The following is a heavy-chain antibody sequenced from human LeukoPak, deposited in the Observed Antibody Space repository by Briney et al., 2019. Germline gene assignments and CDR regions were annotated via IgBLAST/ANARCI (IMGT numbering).Heavy chain of an antibody. V-gene: IGHV3-30*02. CDR3: AKYHFHGLDY. CDR1: GFTFSSYG. Sequence: GGSLRLSCAASGFTFSSYGMHWFRQAPVKGLEWVAFIRYDGSNKYYADSVKGRFTISRDNSKNTLYLQMNSLRAEDTAVYYCAKYHFHGLDYWGQGTLVTVSS. J-gene: IGHJ4*02. D-gene: IGHD2/OR15-2a*01. CDR2: IRYDGSNK.